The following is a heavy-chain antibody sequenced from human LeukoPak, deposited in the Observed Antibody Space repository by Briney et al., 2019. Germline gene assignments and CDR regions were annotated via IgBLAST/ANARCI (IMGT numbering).Heavy chain of an antibody. V-gene: IGHV3-48*03. CDR2: ISSSGSTI. CDR1: GFTFSSYE. D-gene: IGHD2-2*01. J-gene: IGHJ6*04. Sequence: GGSLRLSCAASGFTFSSYEMNWVRQAPGKGLEWVSHISSSGSTIYYADSVKGRFTISRDNAKNSLYLQMNSLRAEDTAVYYCARARPRDIVVVPAAKDHYYGMDVWGKGTTVTVSS. CDR3: ARARPRDIVVVPAAKDHYYGMDV.